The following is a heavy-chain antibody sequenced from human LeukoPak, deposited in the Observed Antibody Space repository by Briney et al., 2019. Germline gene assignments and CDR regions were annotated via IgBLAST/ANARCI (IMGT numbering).Heavy chain of an antibody. D-gene: IGHD3-22*01. Sequence: GGSLRLSCAASGFTFSSYAMSWVRQAPGKGLEWVSAISGSGGSTYYADSVKGRFTISRDNSKNTLYLQMNSLRAEDTAVYYCAKALTMIVVIGSSRVFDCWGQGTLVTVSP. J-gene: IGHJ4*02. CDR2: ISGSGGST. CDR1: GFTFSSYA. CDR3: AKALTMIVVIGSSRVFDC. V-gene: IGHV3-23*01.